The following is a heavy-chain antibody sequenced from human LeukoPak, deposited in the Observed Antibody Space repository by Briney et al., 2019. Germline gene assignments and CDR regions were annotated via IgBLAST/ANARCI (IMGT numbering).Heavy chain of an antibody. CDR2: IIPIFGTA. D-gene: IGHD2/OR15-2a*01. V-gene: IGHV1-69*13. CDR1: GGTFSSYA. Sequence: ASVKVSCKASGGTFSSYAISWVRQAPGQGLEWMGGIIPIFGTANYAQKFQGRVTITADESTSTAYMELSSLRSEDTAVYYCASSISAMYYYYMDVWGKGTTVTVSS. CDR3: ASSISAMYYYYMDV. J-gene: IGHJ6*03.